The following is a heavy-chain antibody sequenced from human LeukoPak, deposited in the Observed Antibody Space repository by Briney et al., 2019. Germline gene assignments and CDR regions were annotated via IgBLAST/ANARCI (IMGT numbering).Heavy chain of an antibody. CDR3: ARSGGWDYYGSGSYFDY. J-gene: IGHJ4*02. Sequence: PGGSLRLSCAASGFTFSSYAMSWVRQAPGKGLEWVSAISGSGGSTYYADSVKGRFTISRDNSKNTLYLQMNSLRAEDTAVYYCARSGGWDYYGSGSYFDYWGQGTLVTVSS. CDR1: GFTFSSYA. D-gene: IGHD3-10*01. CDR2: ISGSGGST. V-gene: IGHV3-23*01.